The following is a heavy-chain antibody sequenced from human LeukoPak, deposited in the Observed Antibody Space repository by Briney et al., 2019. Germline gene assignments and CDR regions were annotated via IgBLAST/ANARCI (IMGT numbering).Heavy chain of an antibody. J-gene: IGHJ5*01. CDR1: GYTFTSYG. V-gene: IGHV1-18*01. D-gene: IGHD3-22*01. Sequence: GASVKVSCKASGYTFTSYGISWVRQAPGQGLEWMGWIGSYAGDTYYAQKFQGRVTVTTDTSSSTAYMELRSLRSDDTAVYYCARDFWNFDDSRGYYRDFDSWGQGTLVTVSS. CDR3: ARDFWNFDDSRGYYRDFDS. CDR2: IGSYAGDT.